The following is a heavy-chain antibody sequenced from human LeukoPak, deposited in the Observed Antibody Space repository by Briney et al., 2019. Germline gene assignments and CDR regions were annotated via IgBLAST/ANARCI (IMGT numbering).Heavy chain of an antibody. Sequence: GGSLRLSCAASGFTFSRYEMHWVRQGPGKELEWISYITTSGSNTIYADSVRGRFTISRDNAKNSLYLQMNSLRADDTAVYYCAREGASGLGSFAFDIWGQGTMVTVSA. CDR1: GFTFSRYE. D-gene: IGHD3-10*01. V-gene: IGHV3-48*03. J-gene: IGHJ3*02. CDR3: AREGASGLGSFAFDI. CDR2: ITTSGSNT.